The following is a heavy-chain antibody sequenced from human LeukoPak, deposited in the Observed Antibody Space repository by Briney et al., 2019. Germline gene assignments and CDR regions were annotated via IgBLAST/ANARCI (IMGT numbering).Heavy chain of an antibody. CDR3: ARDREGYSYYFDY. CDR1: GFTFSNYG. J-gene: IGHJ4*02. V-gene: IGHV3-30*02. CDR2: IRYDGNNK. D-gene: IGHD5-18*01. Sequence: GGSLRLSCAASGFTFSNYGMHWVRQAPGKGLEWVAFIRYDGNNKYYADSVKGRFTISRDNSKNTLYLQMNSLRAEDTAVYYCARDREGYSYYFDYWGQGTLVTVSS.